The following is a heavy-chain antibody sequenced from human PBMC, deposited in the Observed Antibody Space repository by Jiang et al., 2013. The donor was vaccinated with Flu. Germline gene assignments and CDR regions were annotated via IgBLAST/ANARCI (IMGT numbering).Heavy chain of an antibody. V-gene: IGHV4-39*07. CDR2: IYYSREH. Sequence: KGLEWIGSIYYSREHLLQPSLKSRVTISVDTSKNQFSLKLSSVTAADTAVYYCGGNFDLWGRGTLVTVSS. CDR3: GGNFDL. J-gene: IGHJ2*01.